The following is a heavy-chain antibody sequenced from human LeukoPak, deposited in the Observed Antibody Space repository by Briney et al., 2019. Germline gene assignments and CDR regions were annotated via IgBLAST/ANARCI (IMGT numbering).Heavy chain of an antibody. Sequence: PGRSLRLSCAASGVTFDDYAMHWVRQAPGKGLEWVSGISWNSGSIGYADSVKGRFTISRDNAKNSLYLQMNSLRAEDTALYYCAKASGSSWYSRFDYWGQGTLVTVSS. CDR1: GVTFDDYA. D-gene: IGHD6-13*01. CDR2: ISWNSGSI. V-gene: IGHV3-9*01. CDR3: AKASGSSWYSRFDY. J-gene: IGHJ4*02.